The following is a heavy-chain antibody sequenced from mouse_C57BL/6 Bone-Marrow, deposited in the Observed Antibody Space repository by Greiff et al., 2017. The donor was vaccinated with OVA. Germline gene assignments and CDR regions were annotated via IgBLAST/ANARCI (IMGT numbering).Heavy chain of an antibody. CDR3: ARSDGYYDFDY. D-gene: IGHD2-3*01. CDR1: GYSITSGYY. CDR2: ISYDGSN. V-gene: IGHV3-6*01. J-gene: IGHJ2*01. Sequence: EVKLVESGPGLVKPSQSLSLTCSVTGYSITSGYYWNWIRQFPGNKLEWMGYISYDGSNNYNPSLKNRISITRDTSKNQFFLKLNSVTTEDTATYYCARSDGYYDFDYWGQGTTLTVSS.